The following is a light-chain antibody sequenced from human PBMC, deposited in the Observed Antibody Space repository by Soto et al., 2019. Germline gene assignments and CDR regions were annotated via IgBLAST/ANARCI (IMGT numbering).Light chain of an antibody. CDR1: QSISISY. CDR2: GAS. Sequence: EIVLTQSPDTLSFSPGERSTLSCRSSQSISISYLAWYQQKPGQAPRLLIYGASTRATGIPARFSGSGSGTEFTLTISSLQPDDFATYYCQHYNSYSEAFGQGTKVDIK. V-gene: IGKV3-20*01. CDR3: QHYNSYSEA. J-gene: IGKJ1*01.